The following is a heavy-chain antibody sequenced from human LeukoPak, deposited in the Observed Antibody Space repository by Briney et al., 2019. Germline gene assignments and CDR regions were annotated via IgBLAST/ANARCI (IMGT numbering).Heavy chain of an antibody. CDR1: GFTVSRHY. Sequence: GSLRLSCVVSGFTVSRHYMSWVRQPPGKGLEWIGSIYYSGSTYYNPSLKSRVTISVDTSKNQFSLKLSSVTAADTAVYYCARLPKPEGWFDPWGQGTLVTVSS. CDR2: IYYSGST. V-gene: IGHV4-39*01. CDR3: ARLPKPEGWFDP. J-gene: IGHJ5*02.